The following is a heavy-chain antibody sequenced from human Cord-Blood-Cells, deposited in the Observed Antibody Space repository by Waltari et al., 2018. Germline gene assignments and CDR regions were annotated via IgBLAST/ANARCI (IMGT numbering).Heavy chain of an antibody. Sequence: QLQLQESGPGLVKPSETLSLTCTVSGGSISSSSYYWGWIRQPPGKGLEWIGSIYYSGSTYYNPSLKMRVTISVDTSKNQFSLKLSSVTAADTAVYYCARLCASSFVVVPAAINFDYWGQGTLVTVSS. D-gene: IGHD2-2*01. J-gene: IGHJ4*02. V-gene: IGHV4-39*01. CDR3: ARLCASSFVVVPAAINFDY. CDR2: IYYSGST. CDR1: GGSISSSSYY.